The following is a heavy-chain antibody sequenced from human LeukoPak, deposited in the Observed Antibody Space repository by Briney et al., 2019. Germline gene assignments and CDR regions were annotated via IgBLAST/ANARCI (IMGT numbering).Heavy chain of an antibody. D-gene: IGHD2-2*02. V-gene: IGHV3-7*01. CDR3: ARYHIVVAPAAILPWFDP. CDR1: GFTFSSYW. Sequence: GGSLRLSCAASGFTFSSYWMSWVRQAPGKGLEWVANIKQDGSEKYYVDSVKGRFTISRDNAKNSLYLQMNSLRAEDTAVYYCARYHIVVAPAAILPWFDPWGQGTLVTVSS. CDR2: IKQDGSEK. J-gene: IGHJ5*02.